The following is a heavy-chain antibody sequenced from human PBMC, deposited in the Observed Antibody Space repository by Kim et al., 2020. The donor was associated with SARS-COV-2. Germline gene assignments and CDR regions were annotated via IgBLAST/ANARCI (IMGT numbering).Heavy chain of an antibody. V-gene: IGHV3-33*01. D-gene: IGHD5-12*01. CDR2: IWYDGSNT. J-gene: IGHJ4*02. Sequence: GGSLRLSCAASGFTFSSYGMHWVRQAPGKGLEWVAVIWYDGSNTYYADSVKGRFTISRDNSKNTLYLQMNSLRAEDTAVYYCARDRGGYGGSPRAFDYWGQGTLVTVSS. CDR3: ARDRGGYGGSPRAFDY. CDR1: GFTFSSYG.